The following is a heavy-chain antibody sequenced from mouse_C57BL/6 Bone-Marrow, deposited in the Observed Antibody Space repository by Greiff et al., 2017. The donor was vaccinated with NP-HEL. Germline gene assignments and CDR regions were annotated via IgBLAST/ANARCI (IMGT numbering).Heavy chain of an antibody. D-gene: IGHD2-3*01. CDR1: GYSFTGYY. CDR2: INPSTGGT. CDR3: AREQDDPAWLAY. Sequence: EVQLQQSGPELVKPGASVKISCKASGYSFTGYYMNWVKQSPEKSLEWIGEINPSTGGTTYNQKFKAKATLTVDKSSSTAYMQLKSLTSEDSAVYYCAREQDDPAWLAYWGKGTLVTVSA. J-gene: IGHJ3*01. V-gene: IGHV1-42*01.